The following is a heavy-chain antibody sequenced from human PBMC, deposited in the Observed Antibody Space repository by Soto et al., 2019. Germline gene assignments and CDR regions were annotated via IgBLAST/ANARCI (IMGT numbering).Heavy chain of an antibody. CDR2: IDPSDSYT. Sequence: EVQLVQSGAEVKKPGESLRISCEGSGYSFTSHWISWVRQMPGKGLEWMGRIDPSDSYTSYSPSFQGHVTISADKSIRNVYLQCSSLKASDTAMYYCARGDTALSYWYFDLWGRGTLVTVSS. J-gene: IGHJ2*01. D-gene: IGHD5-18*01. CDR1: GYSFTSHW. V-gene: IGHV5-10-1*01. CDR3: ARGDTALSYWYFDL.